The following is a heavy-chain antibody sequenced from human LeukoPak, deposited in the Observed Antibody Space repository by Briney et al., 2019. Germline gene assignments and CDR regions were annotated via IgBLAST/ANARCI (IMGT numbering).Heavy chain of an antibody. Sequence: SVKVSCKASGYTFNGYYMLWVRQAPGQGLESMVWINHNSGGTNYAQKFQGRVTMTRDTSISTAYMELSRLRSDDTAVYYCARGGIAAAGTGYYYYYYMDVWGKGTTVTVSS. CDR3: ARGGIAAAGTGYYYYYYMDV. CDR1: GYTFNGYY. CDR2: INHNSGGT. D-gene: IGHD6-13*01. J-gene: IGHJ6*03. V-gene: IGHV1-2*02.